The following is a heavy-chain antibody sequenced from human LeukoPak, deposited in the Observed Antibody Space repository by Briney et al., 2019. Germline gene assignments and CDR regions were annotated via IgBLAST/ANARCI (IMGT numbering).Heavy chain of an antibody. D-gene: IGHD2-2*01. CDR2: ISGSGGST. Sequence: PGGSLRLSCAASGFTFSSYAMSWVRQAPGKGLEWVSAISGSGGSTYYADSVKGRFTISRDNSKNTVYLQMNSLRAEDTAVYYCAKDPYGTRYFDYWGQGTLVTVPS. CDR1: GFTFSSYA. CDR3: AKDPYGTRYFDY. J-gene: IGHJ4*02. V-gene: IGHV3-23*01.